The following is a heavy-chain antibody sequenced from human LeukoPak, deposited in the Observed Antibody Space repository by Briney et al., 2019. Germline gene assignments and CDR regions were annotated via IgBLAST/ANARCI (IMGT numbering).Heavy chain of an antibody. CDR1: GFTFSRNT. CDR2: ISSSSTYV. J-gene: IGHJ4*02. D-gene: IGHD5-18*01. CDR3: ARDDTDY. Sequence: GGSLRLSCAASGFTFSRNTMNWVRQAPGKGLEWVSSISSSSTYVYYADSVKGRFTISRDNAKKSLYLQMNSLRAEDTAVYYCARDDTDYWGQGTLVTVSS. V-gene: IGHV3-21*01.